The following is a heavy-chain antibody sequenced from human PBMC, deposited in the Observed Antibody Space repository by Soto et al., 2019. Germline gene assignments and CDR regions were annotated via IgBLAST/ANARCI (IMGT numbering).Heavy chain of an antibody. D-gene: IGHD1-26*01. Sequence: VQLLESGGGLVQPGGSLRLSCAASGFTFSDCAMSWVRQASGKGLEWVSTVSGAGGDTYDADSVKGRFTISRDNSRDTLYLQMNSLRAEDTAVYYCAKRGGFSAYYFDSWGQGALVTVSS. CDR1: GFTFSDCA. CDR2: VSGAGGDT. J-gene: IGHJ4*02. CDR3: AKRGGFSAYYFDS. V-gene: IGHV3-23*01.